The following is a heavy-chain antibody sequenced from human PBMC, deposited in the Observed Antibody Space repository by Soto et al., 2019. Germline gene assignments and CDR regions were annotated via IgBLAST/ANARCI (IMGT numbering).Heavy chain of an antibody. Sequence: QVQLVQSGAEVKNPGSSVKVSCKASGGTSRSLSITWVRQAPGQGLEWMGGITPLFGIPNYPQKFQGRLTITADKSTGTAYWELSSLRSEDTAVYYCARDTHSAGGWFDTWGRGTLVTLSS. CDR3: ARDTHSAGGWFDT. D-gene: IGHD2-15*01. V-gene: IGHV1-69*17. J-gene: IGHJ5*02. CDR2: ITPLFGIP. CDR1: GGTSRSLS.